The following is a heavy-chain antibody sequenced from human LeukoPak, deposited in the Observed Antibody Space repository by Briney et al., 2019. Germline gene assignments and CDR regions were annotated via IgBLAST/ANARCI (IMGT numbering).Heavy chain of an antibody. CDR1: GFTFADYG. CDR3: TRARYYGSASYYSDAFDV. CDR2: IRSKTHGGAP. V-gene: IGHV3-49*04. J-gene: IGHJ3*01. D-gene: IGHD3-10*01. Sequence: PGGSLRLSCTASGFTFADYGFSWVRQAPGKGLQWVTFIRSKTHGGAPEYAASVKGRFTVSRDDSKSIAYLQIDSLQTEDTAVYCCTRARYYGSASYYSDAFDVWGQGTLVTVSS.